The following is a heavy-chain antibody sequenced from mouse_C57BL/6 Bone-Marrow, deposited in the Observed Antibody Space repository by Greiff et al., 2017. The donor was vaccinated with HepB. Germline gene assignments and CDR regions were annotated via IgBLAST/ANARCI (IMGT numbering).Heavy chain of an antibody. CDR2: ISSGGSYT. Sequence: EVKLQESGGDLVKPGGSLKLSCAASGFTFSSYGMSWVRQTPDKRLEWVATISSGGSYTYYPDSVKGRFTISRDNAKNTLYLQMSSLKSEDTAMYYCARQEITTVVAGFDYWGQGTTLTVSS. CDR3: ARQEITTVVAGFDY. V-gene: IGHV5-6*01. D-gene: IGHD1-1*01. CDR1: GFTFSSYG. J-gene: IGHJ2*01.